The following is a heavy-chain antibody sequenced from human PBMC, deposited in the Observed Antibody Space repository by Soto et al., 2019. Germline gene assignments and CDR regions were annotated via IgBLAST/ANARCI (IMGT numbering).Heavy chain of an antibody. Sequence: QVQLVESGGGVVQPGRSLRLSCAASGFTFSSYAMHWVRQAPGKGLEWVAVISYDGSNKYYADSVKGRFTISRDNSKNTLYLQMNSLRAEDTAVYYCARDFLGFRVDTAMVPWGQGTLVTVSS. D-gene: IGHD5-18*01. V-gene: IGHV3-30-3*01. CDR1: GFTFSSYA. CDR3: ARDFLGFRVDTAMVP. J-gene: IGHJ5*02. CDR2: ISYDGSNK.